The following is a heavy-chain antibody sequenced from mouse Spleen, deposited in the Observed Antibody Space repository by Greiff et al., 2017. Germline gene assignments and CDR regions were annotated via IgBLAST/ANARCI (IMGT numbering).Heavy chain of an antibody. J-gene: IGHJ4*01. CDR3: ARGLPRYAMDY. CDR1: GYTFTSYW. CDR2: IDPSDSET. V-gene: IGHV1-52*01. D-gene: IGHD3-1*01. Sequence: QVQLKQSGAELVRPGSSVKLSCKASGYTFTSYWMHWVKQRPIQGLEWIGNIDPSDSETHYNQKFKDKATLTVDKSSSTAYMQLSSLTSEDSAVYYCARGLPRYAMDYWGQGTSVTVSS.